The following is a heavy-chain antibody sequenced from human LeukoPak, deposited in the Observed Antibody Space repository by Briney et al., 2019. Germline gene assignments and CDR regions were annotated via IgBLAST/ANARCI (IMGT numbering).Heavy chain of an antibody. CDR2: IDHGGST. CDR3: ARGLPAYSSSWYYFDY. J-gene: IGHJ4*02. V-gene: IGHV4-34*01. CDR1: GGSFSDFY. Sequence: PSETLSLTCAVSGGSFSDFYWSWIRQAPGKGLEWIGEIDHGGSTNYNPSVKSGVSISVDKSKKQFSLKLGSVPAADTAVYYCARGLPAYSSSWYYFDYWGQGTLVTVSS. D-gene: IGHD6-13*01.